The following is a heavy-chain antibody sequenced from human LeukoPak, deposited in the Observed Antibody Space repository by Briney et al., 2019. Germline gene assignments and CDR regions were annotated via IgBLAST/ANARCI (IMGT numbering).Heavy chain of an antibody. CDR1: GGTFSSYT. CDR2: IIPILGIA. D-gene: IGHD4-23*01. Sequence: SVKVSCKASGGTFSSYTISWVRQAPGQGLEWMGRIIPILGIANYAQKFQGRVTITADKSTSTAYMELSSLRSEDTAVYYCARDCSDGGNGNWFDPWGQGTLVTVSS. J-gene: IGHJ5*02. CDR3: ARDCSDGGNGNWFDP. V-gene: IGHV1-69*04.